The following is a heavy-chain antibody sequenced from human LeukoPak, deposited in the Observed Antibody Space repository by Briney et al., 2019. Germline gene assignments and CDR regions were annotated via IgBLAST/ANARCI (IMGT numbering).Heavy chain of an antibody. CDR2: IYNSGSA. CDR3: ARSHSGGWSKFDP. Sequence: PSETLSLTCTVSGGSISTNSWSWIRQPPGKGLEWIGHIYNSGSANYNPSLKSRVTISVDTSKNQFSLRLSSVTAADTAVYYCARSHSGGWSKFDPWGQGTLVTISS. CDR1: GGSISTNS. D-gene: IGHD6-19*01. J-gene: IGHJ5*02. V-gene: IGHV4-59*01.